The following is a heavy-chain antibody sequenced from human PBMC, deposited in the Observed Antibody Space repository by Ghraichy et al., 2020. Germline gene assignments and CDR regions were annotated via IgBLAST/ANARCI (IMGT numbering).Heavy chain of an antibody. J-gene: IGHJ5*01. Sequence: SVKVSCKVSGDSFNTYALSWVRQAPGLGLEWLGGIVPMSGTANYAPKFQGRVSITADESTRTGYMELSSLRSDDTAMYYCARDWRDGALLGWFESWGQGTLVTVPS. CDR2: IVPMSGTA. CDR1: GDSFNTYA. CDR3: ARDWRDGALLGWFES. D-gene: IGHD5-24*01. V-gene: IGHV1-69*13.